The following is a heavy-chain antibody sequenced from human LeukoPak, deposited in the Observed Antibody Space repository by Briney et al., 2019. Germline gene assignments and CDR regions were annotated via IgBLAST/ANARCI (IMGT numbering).Heavy chain of an antibody. V-gene: IGHV4-39*07. CDR1: GGSISSSSYY. CDR3: ASVLLWFRELSTVNYYFDY. CDR2: IYYSGST. Sequence: SETLSLTCTVSGGSISSSSYYWGWIRQPPGKGLEWIGSIYYSGSTYYNPSLKSRVTISVDTSKNQFSLKLSSVTAADTAVYYCASVLLWFRELSTVNYYFDYWGQGTLVTVSS. J-gene: IGHJ4*02. D-gene: IGHD3-10*01.